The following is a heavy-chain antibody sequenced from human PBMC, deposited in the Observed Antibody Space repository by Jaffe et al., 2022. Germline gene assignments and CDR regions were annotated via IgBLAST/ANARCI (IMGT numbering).Heavy chain of an antibody. Sequence: QVQLVQSGAEVKKPGASVKVSCKASGYTFTSYAMHWVRQAPGQRLEWMGWINAGNGNTKYSQKFQGRVTITRDTSASTAYMELSSLRSEDTAVYYCARDLEVVPAAPGYWFDPWGQGTLVTVSS. CDR3: ARDLEVVPAAPGYWFDP. CDR1: GYTFTSYA. J-gene: IGHJ5*02. V-gene: IGHV1-3*01. D-gene: IGHD2-2*01. CDR2: INAGNGNT.